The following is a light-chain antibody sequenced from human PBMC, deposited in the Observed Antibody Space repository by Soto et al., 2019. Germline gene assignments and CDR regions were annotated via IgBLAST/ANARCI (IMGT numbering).Light chain of an antibody. V-gene: IGKV2D-29*02. Sequence: DVVMTQTPLSLSVAPGQPASISCKSSQSLLHITGETFLFWYLQKPGQSPQLLIYEVSTRVSGVPDRFSVSGSGTDFTLEISRVETDDVGIYYCMQSTQLPPTFGQGTRLGI. CDR1: QSLLHITGETF. J-gene: IGKJ5*01. CDR2: EVS. CDR3: MQSTQLPPT.